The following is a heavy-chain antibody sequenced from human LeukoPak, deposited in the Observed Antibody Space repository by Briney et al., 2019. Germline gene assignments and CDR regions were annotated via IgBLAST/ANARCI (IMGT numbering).Heavy chain of an antibody. D-gene: IGHD6-13*01. CDR1: GYTFTGYY. V-gene: IGHV1-2*02. J-gene: IGHJ3*02. CDR3: ARVKQQLIQDAFDI. CDR2: INPNSGGT. Sequence: ASVKVSCKASGYTFTGYYMHWVRQAPGQGLEWMGWINPNSGGTNYAQKFQGRVTMTRDTSISTAYMELSRLRSDDTAVYYCARVKQQLIQDAFDIWGQGTMVTVSS.